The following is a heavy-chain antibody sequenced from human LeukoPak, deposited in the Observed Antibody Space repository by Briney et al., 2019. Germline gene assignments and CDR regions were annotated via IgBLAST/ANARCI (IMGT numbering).Heavy chain of an antibody. J-gene: IGHJ4*02. D-gene: IGHD3-22*01. Sequence: GGSLRLSCAASGFTFSSYAMSWVRQAPGKGLEWVSAISGSGGSTYYADSVKGRFTISRDNSKNTLYLQMNSLRAEDTAVYYCAKEDGTMIVVVTACFDYWGQGTLVTVSS. CDR2: ISGSGGST. CDR1: GFTFSSYA. V-gene: IGHV3-23*01. CDR3: AKEDGTMIVVVTACFDY.